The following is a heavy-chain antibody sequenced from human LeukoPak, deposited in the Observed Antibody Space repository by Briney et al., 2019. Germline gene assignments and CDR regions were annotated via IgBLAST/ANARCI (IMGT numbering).Heavy chain of an antibody. V-gene: IGHV4-39*01. CDR1: GGSISSSSYY. Sequence: SETLSLTCTVSGGSISSSSYYWGWIRQPPGKGLEWIGSIYYSGSTYYNPSLKSRVTISVDTSKNQFSLKLSSVTAADTAVYYCASQYYYGSGSYGRSYGMDVWGQGTTVTVSS. D-gene: IGHD3-10*01. CDR2: IYYSGST. J-gene: IGHJ6*02. CDR3: ASQYYYGSGSYGRSYGMDV.